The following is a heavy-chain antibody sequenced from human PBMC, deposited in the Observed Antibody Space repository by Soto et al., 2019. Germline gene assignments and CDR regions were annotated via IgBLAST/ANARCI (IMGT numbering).Heavy chain of an antibody. CDR3: ARAGYCSSTSCSDAFDI. Sequence: QVQFVQSGAELKKPGASVKVSCKASGYTFTNYAMHWVRQAPGQRLEWMGWINAGNGNTKYSQKFQGRVTITRDTTAMTAYVELTSMRFDDTAVYYCARAGYCSSTSCSDAFDIWGQGTLVTVSS. J-gene: IGHJ3*02. CDR1: GYTFTNYA. V-gene: IGHV1-3*01. D-gene: IGHD2-2*01. CDR2: INAGNGNT.